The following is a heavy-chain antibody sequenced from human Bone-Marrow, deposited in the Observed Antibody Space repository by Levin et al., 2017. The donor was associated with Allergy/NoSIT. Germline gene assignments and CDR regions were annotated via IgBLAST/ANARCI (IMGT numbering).Heavy chain of an antibody. Sequence: PGGSLRLSCEASGFTFSSFRMYWVRQTPGKGLVWVSLINSDGSDTNYADSVKGRFTISRDNAKNTLSLQMDSLTAEDTAVYSCARGGGGLVVWGQGTTVTVSS. V-gene: IGHV3-74*01. CDR2: INSDGSDT. CDR1: GFTFSSFR. J-gene: IGHJ6*02. D-gene: IGHD3-10*01. CDR3: ARGGGGLVV.